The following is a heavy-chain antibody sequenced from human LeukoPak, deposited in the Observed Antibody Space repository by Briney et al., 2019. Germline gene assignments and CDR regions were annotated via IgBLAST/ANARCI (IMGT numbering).Heavy chain of an antibody. CDR2: ISDSGSIT. V-gene: IGHV3-48*03. CDR1: GFTFSSFE. Sequence: PGGSLRLSCAASGFTFSSFEMNWVRQAPGKGLEWVSYISDSGSITNHADSMKGRFTISRDNAKNSLFLQMDSLRAEDTAIYYCAALYYPDSFWGQGSLVTVSS. CDR3: AALYYPDSF. D-gene: IGHD1-26*01. J-gene: IGHJ4*02.